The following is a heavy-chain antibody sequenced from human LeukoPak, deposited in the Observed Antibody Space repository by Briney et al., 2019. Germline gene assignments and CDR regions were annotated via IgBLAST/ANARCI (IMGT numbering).Heavy chain of an antibody. CDR2: INSDGSST. CDR3: ARVNYGDYWSNFDY. Sequence: GGSLRLSCVASGFTFRTYWMHWVRQAPGKGLVWVSRINSDGSSTNYADSVKGRFTISRDNAKNTLYLQMNRLRAEDTAVYYCARVNYGDYWSNFDYWGLGTLVTVSS. V-gene: IGHV3-74*01. J-gene: IGHJ4*02. CDR1: GFTFRTYW. D-gene: IGHD4-17*01.